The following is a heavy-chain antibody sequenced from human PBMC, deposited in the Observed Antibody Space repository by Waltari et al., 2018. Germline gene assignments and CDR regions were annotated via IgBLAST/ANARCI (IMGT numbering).Heavy chain of an antibody. V-gene: IGHV4-39*01. CDR2: IYYSGST. CDR3: ARLCKDTAMDFDY. D-gene: IGHD5-18*01. Sequence: QLQLQESGPGLVKPSETLSLTCTVSGGSISSSSYYWGWIRQPPGKGLEWIGSIYYSGSTYYNPSLKSRVTISVDTSKNQFSLKLSSVTAADTAVYYCARLCKDTAMDFDYWGQGTLVTVSS. J-gene: IGHJ4*02. CDR1: GGSISSSSYY.